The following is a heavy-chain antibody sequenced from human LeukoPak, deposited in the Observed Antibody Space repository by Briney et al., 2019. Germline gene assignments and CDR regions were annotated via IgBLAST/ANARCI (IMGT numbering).Heavy chain of an antibody. CDR1: GFPFNSFW. D-gene: IGHD1-14*01. V-gene: IGHV3-74*01. Sequence: PGGSLRLSCAASGFPFNSFWMHWVRHAPGKGLVWVSDMNEYSTTIRYADSVKDRFTISRDNAKSILYLQMNNLRAEDTAMYFCARGGVNPVDHWGQGTLVTVSS. J-gene: IGHJ4*02. CDR3: ARGGVNPVDH. CDR2: MNEYSTTI.